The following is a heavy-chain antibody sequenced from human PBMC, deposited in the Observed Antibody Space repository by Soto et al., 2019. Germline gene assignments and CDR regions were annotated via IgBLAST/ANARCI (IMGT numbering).Heavy chain of an antibody. Sequence: QMHLVVSGGGVVQPGRSLRLSCAGSGFTFSTSVMHWVRQAPGKGLEWLAVIWHDGSDISYAVSWRERFTISRDNSKSTLYLEMDNVREEDTAVYFWARDRPDTASSYFLDYWGQGTLVTVSS. J-gene: IGHJ4*02. CDR3: ARDRPDTASSYFLDY. D-gene: IGHD2-8*01. V-gene: IGHV3-33*01. CDR1: GFTFSTSV. CDR2: IWHDGSDI.